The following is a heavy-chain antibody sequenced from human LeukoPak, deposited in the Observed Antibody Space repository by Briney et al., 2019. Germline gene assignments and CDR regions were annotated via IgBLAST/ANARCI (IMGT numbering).Heavy chain of an antibody. CDR2: ISGSGGST. D-gene: IGHD2-2*01. J-gene: IGHJ4*02. CDR1: GFTFSSYA. V-gene: IGHV3-23*01. CDR3: AKAAGYCSSTSCYLLDY. Sequence: GGSLRLSCAASGFTFSSYAMSWVRQAPGKGLEWVSAISGSGGSTYYADSVKGRFTISRDNSKNTLYLQMNSLGAEDTAVYYCAKAAGYCSSTSCYLLDYWGQGTLVTVSS.